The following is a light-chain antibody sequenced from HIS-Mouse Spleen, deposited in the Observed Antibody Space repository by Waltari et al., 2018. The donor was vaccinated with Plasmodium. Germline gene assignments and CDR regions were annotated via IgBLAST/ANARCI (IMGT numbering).Light chain of an antibody. V-gene: IGKV1-39*01. CDR1: QSISSY. J-gene: IGKJ4*01. CDR2: AAS. Sequence: DIQMTQSPSSLSASVGDRVTITCRASQSISSYLNWYQQKPGKAPKLLIYAASSLQSGVPSRFSGSGSGTDFTLTISSRQPEDFATYYCQQSYSTPGTFGGGTKVEIK. CDR3: QQSYSTPGT.